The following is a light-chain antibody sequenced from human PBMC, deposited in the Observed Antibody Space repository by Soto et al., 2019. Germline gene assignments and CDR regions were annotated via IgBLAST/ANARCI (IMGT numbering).Light chain of an antibody. V-gene: IGLV2-14*01. Sequence: QSALTQPASVSGSPGQSITISCTGTSSDVGGYNYVSWYQQHPGEAPKLMIYDVSNRPSGVSNRFSGSKSGNTASLTISGLQAEDEDDYYCSSYTTSNTLEVVFGGGTKLTVL. CDR2: DVS. CDR1: SSDVGGYNY. J-gene: IGLJ2*01. CDR3: SSYTTSNTLEVV.